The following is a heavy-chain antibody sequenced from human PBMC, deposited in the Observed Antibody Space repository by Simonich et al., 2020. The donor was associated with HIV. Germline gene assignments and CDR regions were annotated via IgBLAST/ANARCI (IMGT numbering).Heavy chain of an antibody. V-gene: IGHV4-34*01. CDR1: GGSFLGYF. J-gene: IGHJ3*02. D-gene: IGHD3-10*01. CDR2: IRHSGRT. CDR3: ARRPPITGRGLDI. Sequence: QVHLQQWGAGLLKPSETLSLTCAVSGGSFLGYFWSWIRQPPGKGMGWIGEIRHSGRTDYNPSLKSRVTIEVDTSKNQFSLKLSSVTAADTAMYYGARRPPITGRGLDIWGQGTRVTVSA.